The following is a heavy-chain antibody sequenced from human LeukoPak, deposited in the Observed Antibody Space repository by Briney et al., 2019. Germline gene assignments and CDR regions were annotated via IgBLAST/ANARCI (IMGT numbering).Heavy chain of an antibody. CDR2: IYYSGST. CDR1: GGSISSGDYY. D-gene: IGHD1-1*01. J-gene: IGHJ4*02. V-gene: IGHV4-30-4*08. Sequence: SETLSLTCTVSGGSISSGDYYWSWIRQPPGKGLEWIGYIYYSGSTYYNPSLKSRVTISVDTSKNQFSLKLSSVTAADTAVYYCARVQDPALRYFDYRGQGTLVTVSS. CDR3: ARVQDPALRYFDY.